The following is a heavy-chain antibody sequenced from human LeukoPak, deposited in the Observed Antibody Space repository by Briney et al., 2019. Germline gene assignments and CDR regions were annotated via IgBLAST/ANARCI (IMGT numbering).Heavy chain of an antibody. D-gene: IGHD6-13*01. CDR2: ISSSGSTI. Sequence: GGSLRLSCAASGFTFSSYEMNWVRQAPGKGLEWVSYISSSGSTIYYADSVKGRFTISSNNAKNSLYLQMTSLRAADTAVSYCADWDSSVWGKGTPVTVSS. J-gene: IGHJ6*04. V-gene: IGHV3-48*03. CDR3: ADWDSSV. CDR1: GFTFSSYE.